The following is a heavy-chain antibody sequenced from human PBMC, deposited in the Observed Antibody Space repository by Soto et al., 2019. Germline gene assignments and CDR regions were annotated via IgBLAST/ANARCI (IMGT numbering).Heavy chain of an antibody. D-gene: IGHD6-6*01. CDR2: IDPSDSYT. CDR1: GYSFTNYW. V-gene: IGHV5-10-1*01. Sequence: GESLKISCKDSGYSFTNYWISWVRQMPGKGLEWMGGIDPSDSYTKYSPSFQGHITISADKSISTTYLQWSSLKASDTAIYYCAVYGSIDKWFDPWGQGTPVTVSS. CDR3: AVYGSIDKWFDP. J-gene: IGHJ5*02.